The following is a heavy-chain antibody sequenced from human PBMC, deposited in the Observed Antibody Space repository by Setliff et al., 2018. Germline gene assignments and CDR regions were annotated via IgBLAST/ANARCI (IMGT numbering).Heavy chain of an antibody. Sequence: ASVKVSCKASGFTFKTYSFSWIRQAPGQGLEWVGWISGYNGNTIYAQNLQGRVTMTTDASTNTAYMELRSLGSDDTAVYYCATFRGYTYGYDYWGQGTLGTVS. CDR2: ISGYNGNT. CDR3: ATFRGYTYGYDY. V-gene: IGHV1-18*01. D-gene: IGHD5-18*01. J-gene: IGHJ4*02. CDR1: GFTFKTYS.